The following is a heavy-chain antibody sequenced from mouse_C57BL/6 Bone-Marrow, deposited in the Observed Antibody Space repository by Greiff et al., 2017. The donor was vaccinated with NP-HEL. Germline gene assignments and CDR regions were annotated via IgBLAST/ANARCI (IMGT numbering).Heavy chain of an antibody. D-gene: IGHD1-1*01. V-gene: IGHV5-12*01. CDR1: GFTFSDYY. J-gene: IGHJ4*01. CDR3: ARQTSLIYYYGSSPYYAMDY. Sequence: EVKLMESGGGLVQPGGSLKLSCAASGFTFSDYYMYWVRQTPEKRLEWVAYISNGGGSTYYPDTVKGRFTISRDNAKNTLYLQMSRLKSEDTAMYYCARQTSLIYYYGSSPYYAMDYWGQGTSVTVSS. CDR2: ISNGGGST.